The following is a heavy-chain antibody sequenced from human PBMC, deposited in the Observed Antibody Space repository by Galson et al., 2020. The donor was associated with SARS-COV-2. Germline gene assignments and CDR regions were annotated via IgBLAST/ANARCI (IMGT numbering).Heavy chain of an antibody. CDR3: ARGGVATSAGFDY. D-gene: IGHD2-15*01. V-gene: IGHV4-4*02. CDR1: GGSITSANW. CDR2: IYHSGSA. J-gene: IGHJ4*02. Sequence: SETLSLTCAVSGGSITSANWWSWVRQSPGKGLEWTGEIYHSGSANYNPSLKSRVTMSVDTSKNQFSLKVSSVTAADTAVYYCARGGVATSAGFDYWGQGTLVTVSS.